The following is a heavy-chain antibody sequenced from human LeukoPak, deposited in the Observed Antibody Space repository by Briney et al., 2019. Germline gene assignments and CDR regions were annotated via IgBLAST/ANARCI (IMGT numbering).Heavy chain of an antibody. V-gene: IGHV3-48*03. Sequence: GGPLSLSCAAPGFTSSSYEMTWVRRAPGKGLDLVLSISTSGRSMYYADSVKGRFTISRDNARNSLYLQMNSLRAEDTAVYYCVSNYYYTIDVWGQGTTVIVSS. CDR3: VSNYYYTIDV. CDR2: ISTSGRSM. J-gene: IGHJ6*02. CDR1: GFTSSSYE.